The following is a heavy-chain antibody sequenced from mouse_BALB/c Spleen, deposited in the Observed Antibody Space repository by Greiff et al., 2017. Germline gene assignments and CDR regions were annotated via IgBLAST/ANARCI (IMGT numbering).Heavy chain of an antibody. CDR3: AYYDYEDFDY. V-gene: IGHV14-3*02. D-gene: IGHD2-4*01. CDR1: GFNIKDTY. Sequence: EVQLQQSGAELVKPGASVKLSCTASGFNIKDTYMHWVKQRPEQGLEWIGRIDPANGNTKYDPKFQGKATITADTSSNTAYLQLSSLTSEDTAVYYCAYYDYEDFDYWGQGTTLTVSS. J-gene: IGHJ2*01. CDR2: IDPANGNT.